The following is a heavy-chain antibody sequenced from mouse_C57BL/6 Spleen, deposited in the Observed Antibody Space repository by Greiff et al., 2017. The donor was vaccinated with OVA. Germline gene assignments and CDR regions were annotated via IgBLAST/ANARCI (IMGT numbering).Heavy chain of an antibody. V-gene: IGHV5-4*01. CDR2: ISDGGSYT. CDR1: GFTFSSYA. J-gene: IGHJ3*01. Sequence: DVQLVESGGGLVKPGGSLKLSCAASGFTFSSYAMSWVRQTPEKRLEWVATISDGGSYTYYPDNVKGRFTISRDNAKNNLYLQMSHLKSEDTAMYYCASLGDYPFAYWGQGTLVTVSA. D-gene: IGHD2-4*01. CDR3: ASLGDYPFAY.